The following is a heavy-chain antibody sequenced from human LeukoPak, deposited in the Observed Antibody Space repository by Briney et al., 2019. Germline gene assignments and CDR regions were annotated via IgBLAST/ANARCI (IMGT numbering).Heavy chain of an antibody. CDR1: GFTFSSYE. CDR2: ISSSGSTI. Sequence: PGGSLRLSCAASGFTFSSYEMNWVRQAPGKGLEWVSYISSSGSTIYYADSVKGRFTISRDNAKNSLYLQMNSLRAEDTAVYYCARDRGSWYYFDYWGQGTLVTVSS. V-gene: IGHV3-48*03. CDR3: ARDRGSWYYFDY. D-gene: IGHD6-13*01. J-gene: IGHJ4*02.